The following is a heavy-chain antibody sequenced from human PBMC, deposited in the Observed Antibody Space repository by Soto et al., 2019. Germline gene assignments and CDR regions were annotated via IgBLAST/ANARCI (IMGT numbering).Heavy chain of an antibody. CDR3: ARDDSGFSGSHYIDYFNY. CDR2: ISAYNGNT. D-gene: IGHD1-26*01. J-gene: IGHJ4*02. Sequence: ASVKVSCKASGYTFTGYGISWVRQAPGQGLEWMGWISAYNGNTNYAQKLQGRVTMTTDTSTSTAYMELRSLRSDDTAVYYCARDDSGFSGSHYIDYFNYWGQGALVTVSS. V-gene: IGHV1-18*01. CDR1: GYTFTGYG.